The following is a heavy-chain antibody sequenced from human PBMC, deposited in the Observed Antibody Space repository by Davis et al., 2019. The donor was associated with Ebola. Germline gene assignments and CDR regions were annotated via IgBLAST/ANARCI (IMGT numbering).Heavy chain of an antibody. CDR1: GGSFSGYY. CDR2: IYYSGST. V-gene: IGHV4-34*01. CDR3: ARRGSFDYDFWSGFYEGFDN. D-gene: IGHD3-3*01. J-gene: IGHJ4*02. Sequence: PSETLSLTCAVYGGSFSGYYWGWIRQPPGKGLEWIGTIYYSGSTFYNPSLKSRVTISVDTSKNQISLKLSSVTAADTAGYYCARRGSFDYDFWSGFYEGFDNWGQGTLVTVSS.